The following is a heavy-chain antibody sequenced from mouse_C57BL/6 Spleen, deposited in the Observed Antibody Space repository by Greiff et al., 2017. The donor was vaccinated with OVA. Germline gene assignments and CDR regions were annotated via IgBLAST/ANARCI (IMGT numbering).Heavy chain of an antibody. J-gene: IGHJ2*01. CDR3: GRHSGGDFDY. D-gene: IGHD3-1*01. CDR1: GFTFSSYG. V-gene: IGHV5-6*01. CDR2: ISSGGSYT. Sequence: EVQGVESGGDLVKPGGSLKLSCAASGFTFSSYGMSWVRQTPDKRLEWVATISSGGSYTYYPASVKGRFTISRDNAKHTLYLQMSSLKSEDTAMYYCGRHSGGDFDYWGQGTTLTVSS.